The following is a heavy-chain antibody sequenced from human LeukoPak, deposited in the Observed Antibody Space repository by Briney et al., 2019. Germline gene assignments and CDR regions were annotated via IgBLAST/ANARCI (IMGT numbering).Heavy chain of an antibody. D-gene: IGHD1-26*01. V-gene: IGHV4-4*07. J-gene: IGHJ3*02. CDR1: GGSISSYY. Sequence: PSETLSLTCTVSGGSISSYYWSWIRQPAGKGLEWIGRIYTSGSTNYNPSLKSRVTMSVDTSKNQFSLKLSSVTAADTAVYYCAAPRAGELLHAFDIWGQGTMVTVSS. CDR2: IYTSGST. CDR3: AAPRAGELLHAFDI.